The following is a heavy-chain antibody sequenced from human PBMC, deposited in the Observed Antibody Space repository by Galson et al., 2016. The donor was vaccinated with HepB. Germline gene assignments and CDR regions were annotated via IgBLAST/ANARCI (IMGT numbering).Heavy chain of an antibody. CDR2: ISATGGNT. V-gene: IGHV3-23*01. J-gene: IGHJ5*01. CDR3: ARDGRGAYSSSDWFDS. Sequence: SLRLSCAGSGFSFSNYAMSWVRQAPGKGLEWVSAISATGGNTHYAESVKGRFTISRDNSRNTLYVEMTTLRAEDTAVYYCARDGRGAYSSSDWFDSWGQGTLVTVSS. CDR1: GFSFSNYA. D-gene: IGHD3-10*01.